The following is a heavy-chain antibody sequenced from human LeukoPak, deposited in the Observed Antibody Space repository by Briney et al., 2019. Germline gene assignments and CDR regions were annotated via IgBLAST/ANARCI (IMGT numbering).Heavy chain of an antibody. V-gene: IGHV3-23*01. CDR3: ASVTMIVVVENRGGYFQH. CDR1: GFTFSSYG. J-gene: IGHJ1*01. D-gene: IGHD3-22*01. Sequence: GGSLRLSCAASGFTFSSYGMSWVRQAPGKGLEWVSAISGSGGSTYYADSVKGRFTISRDNSKNTLYLQMNSLRAEDTAVYYCASVTMIVVVENRGGYFQHWGQGTLVTVSS. CDR2: ISGSGGST.